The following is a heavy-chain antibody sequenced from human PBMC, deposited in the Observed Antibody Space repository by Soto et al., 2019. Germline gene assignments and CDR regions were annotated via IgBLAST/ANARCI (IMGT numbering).Heavy chain of an antibody. J-gene: IGHJ6*03. CDR2: INHSGST. D-gene: IGHD2-15*01. CDR3: ARVGEVVAATRHYYYYMDV. CDR1: GGSFSGYY. Sequence: SETLSLTCAVYGGSFSGYYWSWIRQPPGKGLEWIGEINHSGSTNYNPSLKSRVTISVDTSKNQFSLKLSSVTAADTAVYYCARVGEVVAATRHYYYYMDVWGKGTTVTVSS. V-gene: IGHV4-34*01.